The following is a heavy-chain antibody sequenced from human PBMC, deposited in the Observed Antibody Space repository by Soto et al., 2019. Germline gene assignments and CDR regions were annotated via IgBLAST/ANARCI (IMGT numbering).Heavy chain of an antibody. CDR2: IYWDDDK. D-gene: IGHD2-15*01. CDR1: GFSVSTSGVG. CDR3: AHRRGRYCSGGSCYFDY. J-gene: IGHJ4*02. V-gene: IGHV2-5*02. Sequence: QITLKESGPTLVKPTQTLTLTCTFSGFSVSTSGVGVGWIRQPPGKALEWLALIYWDDDKRYSPSLKSRLTITKDTSKNQVVLTMTNMDPVDTATYYCAHRRGRYCSGGSCYFDYWGQGTLVTVSS.